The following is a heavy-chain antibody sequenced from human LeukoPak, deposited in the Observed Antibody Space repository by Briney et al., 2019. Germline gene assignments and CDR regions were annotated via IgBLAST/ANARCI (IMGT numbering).Heavy chain of an antibody. J-gene: IGHJ3*02. V-gene: IGHV3-23*01. D-gene: IGHD3-3*01. Sequence: PGGSLRLSCAASRFTFSSYAMNWVRQAPGKGLEWVAAISGSGGSIFYADSVKGRFTISRDNSKNTLYLQMNSLRAEDTAVYYCAKDLNYDFWSGLDAFHIWGQGTMVTVSS. CDR3: AKDLNYDFWSGLDAFHI. CDR2: ISGSGGSI. CDR1: RFTFSSYA.